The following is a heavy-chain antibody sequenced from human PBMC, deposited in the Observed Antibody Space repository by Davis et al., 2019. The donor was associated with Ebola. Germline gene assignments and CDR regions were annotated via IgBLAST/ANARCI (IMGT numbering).Heavy chain of an antibody. CDR2: ISSSGSTI. CDR1: GFSFSSYS. J-gene: IGHJ6*02. D-gene: IGHD2-2*01. CDR3: ARWGRYIVVVPAATDYYYYGMDV. V-gene: IGHV3-48*04. Sequence: GESLKISCAASGFSFSSYSMNWLRHAPGKGLEWVSYISSSGSTIYYADSVKGRFTISRDNAKNSLYLQMNSLRAEDTAVYYCARWGRYIVVVPAATDYYYYGMDVWGQGATVTVSS.